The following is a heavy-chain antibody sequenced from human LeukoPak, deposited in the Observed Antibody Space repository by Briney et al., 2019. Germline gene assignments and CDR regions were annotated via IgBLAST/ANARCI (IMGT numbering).Heavy chain of an antibody. J-gene: IGHJ4*02. CDR1: GFTFETFW. CDR2: ISGSGGST. V-gene: IGHV3-23*01. CDR3: AKFRLYCSSTSCYRNYYFDY. D-gene: IGHD2-2*01. Sequence: GGSLRLSCEASGFTFETFWMSWVRQAPGKGLEWVSAISGSGGSTYYADSVKGRFTISRDNSKNTLYLQMNSLRAEDTAVYYCAKFRLYCSSTSCYRNYYFDYWGQGTLVTVSS.